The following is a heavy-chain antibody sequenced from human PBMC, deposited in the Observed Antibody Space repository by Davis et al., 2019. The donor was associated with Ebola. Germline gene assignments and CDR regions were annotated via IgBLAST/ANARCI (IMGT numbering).Heavy chain of an antibody. V-gene: IGHV3-33*01. Sequence: GGSLRLSCAASGFTFSSYGMHWVRQAPGKRLEWVAVIWYDGSNKYYADSVKGRFTISRDNAKNSLYLQMNSLRDEDTAVYYCARHVDTAMVRTPSMDVWGQGTTVTVSS. D-gene: IGHD5-18*01. J-gene: IGHJ6*02. CDR1: GFTFSSYG. CDR3: ARHVDTAMVRTPSMDV. CDR2: IWYDGSNK.